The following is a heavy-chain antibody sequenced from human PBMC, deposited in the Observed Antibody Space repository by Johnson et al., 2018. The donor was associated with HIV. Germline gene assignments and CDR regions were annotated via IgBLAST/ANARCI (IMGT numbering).Heavy chain of an antibody. CDR2: ISNDGTDK. Sequence: QVQLVESGGGVVQPGRYLRLSCAASGFPFSNYAMDWVRQAPGKGLEWVAVISNDGTDKYYVDSVKGRFTISRDNAKNSLYLQMNSLRAEDTAVYYCARESTIGAGLDAFDIWGQGTMVTVSS. V-gene: IGHV3-30*03. CDR3: ARESTIGAGLDAFDI. CDR1: GFPFSNYA. D-gene: IGHD5-12*01. J-gene: IGHJ3*02.